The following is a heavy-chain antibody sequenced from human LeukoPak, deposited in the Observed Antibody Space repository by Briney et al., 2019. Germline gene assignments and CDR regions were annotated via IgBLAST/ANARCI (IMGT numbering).Heavy chain of an antibody. CDR3: AKSDLNYGGNPDY. D-gene: IGHD4-23*01. Sequence: GGSLRLSCAASGFTFNSYSMNWVRQAPGKGLEWVSYISSSSIYIYYADSVKGRFTVSRDNAKNALFLHMNSMRAEDTAVYYCAKSDLNYGGNPDYWGQGTLVTVSS. CDR1: GFTFNSYS. CDR2: ISSSSIYI. J-gene: IGHJ4*02. V-gene: IGHV3-21*04.